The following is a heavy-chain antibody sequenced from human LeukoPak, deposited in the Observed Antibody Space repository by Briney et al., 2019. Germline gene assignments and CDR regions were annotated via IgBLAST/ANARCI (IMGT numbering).Heavy chain of an antibody. J-gene: IGHJ6*03. CDR3: ARLLRVYYYYMDV. V-gene: IGHV4-39*01. Sequence: SETLSLTCTVSGGSISSSSYYWGWIRQPPGKGLEWIGSIYYSGSTYYNPSHKSRVTISVDTSKNQFSLKLSSVTAADTAVYYCARLLRVYYYYMDVWGKGTTVTISS. CDR1: GGSISSSSYY. CDR2: IYYSGST.